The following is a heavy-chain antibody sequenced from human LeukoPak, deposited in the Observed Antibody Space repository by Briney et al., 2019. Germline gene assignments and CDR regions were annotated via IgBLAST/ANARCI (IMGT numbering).Heavy chain of an antibody. D-gene: IGHD3-10*01. CDR2: IYSGGRT. J-gene: IGHJ4*02. CDR3: ARDSSMLRGPLVIFYFDF. CDR1: GFTVSSNY. Sequence: GGSLRLSCAASGFTVSSNYMSWVRQAPGKGLEWVSVIYSGGRTYYGDSVKGRFTISRDNSKNTLYLQMNSLRVEDTAVYYCARDSSMLRGPLVIFYFDFWGQGTLVTVSS. V-gene: IGHV3-53*01.